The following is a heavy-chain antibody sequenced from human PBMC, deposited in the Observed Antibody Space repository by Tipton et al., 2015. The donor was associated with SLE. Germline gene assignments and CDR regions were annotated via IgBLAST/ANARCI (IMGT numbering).Heavy chain of an antibody. CDR2: IYTSGST. CDR3: AREGYSSSSVYYYMDV. J-gene: IGHJ6*03. V-gene: IGHV4-61*02. D-gene: IGHD6-6*01. CDR1: GGSISSGSYY. Sequence: TLSLTCTVSGGSISSGSYYWSWIRQPAGKGLEWIGRIYTSGSTNYNPSLKSRVTISVDTSKNQFSLKLSSVTAADTAVYYCAREGYSSSSVYYYMDVWGKGTTVPVSS.